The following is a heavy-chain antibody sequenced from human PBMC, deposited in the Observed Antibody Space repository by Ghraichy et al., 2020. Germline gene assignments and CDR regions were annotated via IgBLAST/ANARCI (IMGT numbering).Heavy chain of an antibody. D-gene: IGHD6-19*01. Sequence: GSLRLSCAVYGGSFSGYYWSWIRQPPGKGLEWIGEINHSGSTNYNPSLKSRVTISVDTSKNQFSLKLSSVTAADTAVYYCARGDSMRQCRYWGQGTLVTVSS. J-gene: IGHJ4*02. V-gene: IGHV4-34*01. CDR1: GGSFSGYY. CDR2: INHSGST. CDR3: ARGDSMRQCRY.